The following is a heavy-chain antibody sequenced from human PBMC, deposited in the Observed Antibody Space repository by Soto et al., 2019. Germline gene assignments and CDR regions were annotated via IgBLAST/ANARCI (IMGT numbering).Heavy chain of an antibody. V-gene: IGHV3-30*03. Sequence: GGSLRLSCAASGFTFNNYGMHWVRQAPGKGLEWVVVISFDGRNTYYADSVKGRFTISRDNSKNTLYLQLNSLRPEDTAVYYCARTTAVAGTPEFDYWGQGTLVTVSS. CDR2: ISFDGRNT. D-gene: IGHD6-19*01. CDR3: ARTTAVAGTPEFDY. CDR1: GFTFNNYG. J-gene: IGHJ4*02.